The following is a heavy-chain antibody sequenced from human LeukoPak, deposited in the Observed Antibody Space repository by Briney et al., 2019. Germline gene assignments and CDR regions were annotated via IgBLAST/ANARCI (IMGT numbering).Heavy chain of an antibody. V-gene: IGHV3-48*01. D-gene: IGHD3-10*01. CDR1: GFTFSSYG. J-gene: IGHJ6*03. CDR3: ARDKSQNYYGSGSYLTAYYYYYMDV. CDR2: ISSSSSTI. Sequence: GGPLRLSCAASGFTFSSYGMHWVRQAPGKGLEWVSYISSSSSTIYYADSVKGRFTISRDNAKNSLYLQMNSLRAEDTAVYYCARDKSQNYYGSGSYLTAYYYYYMDVWGKGTTVTVSS.